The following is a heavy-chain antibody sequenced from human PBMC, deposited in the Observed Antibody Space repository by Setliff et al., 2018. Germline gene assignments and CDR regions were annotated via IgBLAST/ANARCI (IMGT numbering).Heavy chain of an antibody. CDR3: SRLVRFCTTTSCQGASGAEF. CDR1: GYTFSKYG. CDR2: ISAYSGNT. J-gene: IGHJ4*02. Sequence: ASVKVSCKASGYTFSKYGITWVRQAPGQGLEWMGWISAYSGNTKYAQKLQVRVTMTTDTSTTTTYVELRSLTSDDTAVYYCSRLVRFCTTTSCQGASGAEFWGQGTLVTVSS. D-gene: IGHD2-2*01. V-gene: IGHV1-18*01.